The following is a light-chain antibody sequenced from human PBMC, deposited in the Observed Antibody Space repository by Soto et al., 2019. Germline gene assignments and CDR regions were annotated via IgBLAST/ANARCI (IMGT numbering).Light chain of an antibody. J-gene: IGLJ2*01. CDR2: GNS. V-gene: IGLV1-40*01. CDR1: SSNIGAGYD. CDR3: QSYDSSLSGRVV. Sequence: QSVLTQPPSVSGAPGQRVTISCTGSSSNIGAGYDVHWYQQLPGTAPKLLIYGNSNRPSGVPDRFSGSKSGTSAFLAITGLQAEDEADYYCQSYDSSLSGRVVFGGGTQLTVL.